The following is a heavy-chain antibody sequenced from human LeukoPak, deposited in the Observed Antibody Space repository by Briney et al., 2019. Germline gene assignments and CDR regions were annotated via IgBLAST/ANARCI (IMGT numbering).Heavy chain of an antibody. J-gene: IGHJ4*02. Sequence: SETLSLTCTVSGGSISSYYWSWIRQPPGKGLEWIGYIYYSGSTNYNPSLKSRVTISVDTSGNQFSLRLSSATAADTAVYYCARGARGEAVGATGSRIIFDYWGQGTLVTVSS. V-gene: IGHV4-59*01. CDR1: GGSISSYY. CDR2: IYYSGST. D-gene: IGHD1-26*01. CDR3: ARGARGEAVGATGSRIIFDY.